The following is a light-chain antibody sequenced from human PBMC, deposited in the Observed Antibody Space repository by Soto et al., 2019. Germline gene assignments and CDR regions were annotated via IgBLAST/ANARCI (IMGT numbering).Light chain of an antibody. J-gene: IGLJ3*02. CDR1: SSNIGRNH. V-gene: IGLV1-47*02. CDR3: AAWVDSLNGPV. Sequence: QAVVTQPPSMSGTPGQRVTISCSGSSSNIGRNHVYWYQQLPGTAPKVLIYSNNQRPSGVPDRFSGSKSGASASLAISGLRSEDEADYHCAAWVDSLNGPVFGGGTKLTVL. CDR2: SNN.